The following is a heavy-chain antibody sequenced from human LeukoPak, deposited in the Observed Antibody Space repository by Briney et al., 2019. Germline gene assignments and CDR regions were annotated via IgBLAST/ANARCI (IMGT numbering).Heavy chain of an antibody. CDR3: AKDAEIVVVEYYFDY. D-gene: IGHD3-22*01. V-gene: IGHV3-30*18. CDR2: ISYDGSNK. J-gene: IGHJ4*02. CDR1: GFTFSSYG. Sequence: GGSLRLSCAASGFTFSSYGMHWVRQAPGKGLEWVAVISYDGSNKYYADSVKGRFTISRDNSKNTLYLQMNSLRAEDTAVYYCAKDAEIVVVEYYFDYWGQGTLVTVSS.